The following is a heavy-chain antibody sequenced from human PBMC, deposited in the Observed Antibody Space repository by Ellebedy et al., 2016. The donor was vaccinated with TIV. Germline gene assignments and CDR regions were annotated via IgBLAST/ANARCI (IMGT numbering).Heavy chain of an antibody. CDR3: ARDRARGGTIWELYAFDI. Sequence: SQTLSLTXXISADSVSSNSAAWNWIRQSPSRGLEWLGRTYYRSKWYNDYAVSVKSRITINPDTSKNQFSLQLNSVTPEDTAVYYCARDRARGGTIWELYAFDIWGQGTMVTVSS. D-gene: IGHD1-26*01. J-gene: IGHJ3*02. CDR2: TYYRSKWYN. CDR1: ADSVSSNSAA. V-gene: IGHV6-1*01.